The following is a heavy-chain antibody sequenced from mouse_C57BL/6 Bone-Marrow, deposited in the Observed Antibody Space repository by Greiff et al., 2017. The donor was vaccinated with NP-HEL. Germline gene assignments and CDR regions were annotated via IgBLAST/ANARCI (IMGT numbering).Heavy chain of an antibody. Sequence: EVMLVESGGGLVKPGGSLKLSCAASGFTFSSYAMSWVRQTPEKRLEWVATISDGGSYTSYPDNVKGRFPISRYSAKNNLFLQMIHLKSEDTAMYYYARVLDYYGSSYRYYYAMDYWGQGTSVTVSS. CDR3: ARVLDYYGSSYRYYYAMDY. D-gene: IGHD1-1*01. J-gene: IGHJ4*01. CDR1: GFTFSSYA. V-gene: IGHV5-4*03. CDR2: ISDGGSYT.